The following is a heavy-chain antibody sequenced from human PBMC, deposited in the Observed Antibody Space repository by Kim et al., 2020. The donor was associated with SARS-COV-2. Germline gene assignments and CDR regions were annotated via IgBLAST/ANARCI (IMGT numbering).Heavy chain of an antibody. CDR3: AKEPRAAGGV. J-gene: IGHJ6*02. V-gene: IGHV3-23*01. Sequence: TSYSGAVRGRFTISRDNPKSTLYLRMNSLRAEDTAVYYCAKEPRAAGGVWGQGTTVTVSS. CDR2: T. D-gene: IGHD6-13*01.